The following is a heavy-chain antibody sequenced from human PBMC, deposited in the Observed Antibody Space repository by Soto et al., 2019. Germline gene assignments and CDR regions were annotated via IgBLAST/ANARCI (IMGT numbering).Heavy chain of an antibody. CDR2: IQYDGSKQ. Sequence: GGSLRLSCVGSGFTFSNFEMHWVRQAPGKGLEWVAVIQYDGSKQWYADSVEGRFTISRDNSRNTVDLQMNSLRVEDTAVYYCVKDEVVVGRNIFYFDYWGQGTLVTVSS. J-gene: IGHJ4*02. CDR1: GFTFSNFE. CDR3: VKDEVVVGRNIFYFDY. V-gene: IGHV3-30*04. D-gene: IGHD2-15*01.